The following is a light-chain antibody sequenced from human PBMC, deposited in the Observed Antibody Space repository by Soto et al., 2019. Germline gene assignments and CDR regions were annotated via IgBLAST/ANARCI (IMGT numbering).Light chain of an antibody. Sequence: EIVLTQSPGTLSLSPGERATLSCRASQSVSSSYLAWYQQKPCQAPRLLIYGASIRATGIPDRFSGSGSGKDFTLTISRLEPEDFAVYYCQQYGSSPGTFGQGTKVEIK. CDR2: GAS. V-gene: IGKV3-20*01. J-gene: IGKJ1*01. CDR3: QQYGSSPGT. CDR1: QSVSSSY.